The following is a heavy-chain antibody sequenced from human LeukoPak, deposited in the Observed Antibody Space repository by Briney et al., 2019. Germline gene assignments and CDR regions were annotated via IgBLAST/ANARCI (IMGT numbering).Heavy chain of an antibody. Sequence: SETLSLTCTVSGGSISSYYWSWIRQPPGKRLEWIGYIYYSVSTNYNPSLKSRVTISVDRSKNQFSLKLSSVTAADTAVYYCARDRNGYYYWGQGTLVTVSS. V-gene: IGHV4-59*01. CDR3: ARDRNGYYY. D-gene: IGHD3-3*01. CDR2: IYYSVST. CDR1: GGSISSYY. J-gene: IGHJ4*02.